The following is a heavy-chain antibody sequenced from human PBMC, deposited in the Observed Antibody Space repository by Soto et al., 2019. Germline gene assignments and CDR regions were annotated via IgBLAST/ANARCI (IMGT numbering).Heavy chain of an antibody. CDR1: GYTFTSYA. Sequence: ASVKLSCKASGYTFTSYAMHWVRQAPGQRLEWMGWINAGNGNTKYSQKFQGRVTITRDTSASTAYMELSSLRSEDTAVYYCTTDSRTHCAPFFDYWGQGILVTVSS. D-gene: IGHD2-21*01. V-gene: IGHV1-3*01. J-gene: IGHJ4*02. CDR3: TTDSRTHCAPFFDY. CDR2: INAGNGNT.